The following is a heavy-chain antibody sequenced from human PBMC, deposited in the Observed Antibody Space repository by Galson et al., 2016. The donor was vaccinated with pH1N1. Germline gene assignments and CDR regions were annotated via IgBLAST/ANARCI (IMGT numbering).Heavy chain of an antibody. CDR3: ARLAYGDSFDS. Sequence: SLRPSCAASGFIFSDYSFIWVRQAPGKGLEWLSYISTGRRVVQYADSVKGRLTISRDNAQRSVYLQINSLRLEDTAVYHCARLAYGDSFDSWGRGILVAVSS. V-gene: IGHV3-48*04. D-gene: IGHD4-17*01. CDR2: ISTGRRVV. J-gene: IGHJ4*02. CDR1: GFIFSDYS.